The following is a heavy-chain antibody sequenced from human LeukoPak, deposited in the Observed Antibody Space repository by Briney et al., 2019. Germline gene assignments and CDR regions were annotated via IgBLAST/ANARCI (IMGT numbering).Heavy chain of an antibody. CDR3: AKVSSWYAFDI. CDR2: INQDGSET. CDR1: GFTFSDYW. D-gene: IGHD6-13*01. J-gene: IGHJ3*02. Sequence: GGSLRLSCAASGFTFSDYWMSWVRQAPGKGLEWVANINQDGSETYYVDSVEGRFTISRDNAKNSLFLQMNSLRAEDTALYYCAKVSSWYAFDIWGQGTMVTVSS. V-gene: IGHV3-7*03.